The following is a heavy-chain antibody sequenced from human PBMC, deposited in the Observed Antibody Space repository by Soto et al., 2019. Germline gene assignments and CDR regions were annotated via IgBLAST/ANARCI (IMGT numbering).Heavy chain of an antibody. Sequence: GGSLRLSCAASGFTFSSYWMSWVRQAPGKGLEWVANIKQDGSEKYYVDSVKGRFTISRDNAKNSLYLQMNSLRAEDTAVYYCARGSSEHELYSYGYLSYFDYWGQGTLVTVSS. J-gene: IGHJ4*02. V-gene: IGHV3-7*05. D-gene: IGHD5-18*01. CDR3: ARGSSEHELYSYGYLSYFDY. CDR1: GFTFSSYW. CDR2: IKQDGSEK.